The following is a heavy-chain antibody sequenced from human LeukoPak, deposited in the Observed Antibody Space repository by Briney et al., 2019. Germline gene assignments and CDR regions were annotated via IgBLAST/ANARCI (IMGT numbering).Heavy chain of an antibody. V-gene: IGHV3-53*01. CDR3: ARGLAAAGLYFDY. D-gene: IGHD6-13*01. Sequence: GGSLRLSCAASGFXVSSNYMTWVRQAPGKGLEWVSVVYTGGSTYSADSVKGRFTISRDNSKNTLYLQMNSLRAEDTAVYYCARGLAAAGLYFDYWGQGTVVTVSS. J-gene: IGHJ4*02. CDR1: GFXVSSNY. CDR2: VYTGGST.